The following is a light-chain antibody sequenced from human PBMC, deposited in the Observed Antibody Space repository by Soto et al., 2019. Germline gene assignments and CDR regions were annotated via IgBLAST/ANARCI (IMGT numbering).Light chain of an antibody. J-gene: IGLJ2*01. CDR2: GIS. CDR3: QSYDSSLSGSGRV. V-gene: IGLV1-40*01. Sequence: QSVLTQPPSVSGAPGQRVTISCTGSSSNIGAGYDVHWYQQHPGTAPKLLIYGISNRPSGVPDRFSGSKSGTSASLAITGLQAEDEADDYGQSYDSSLSGSGRVFGGGTKVTVL. CDR1: SSNIGAGYD.